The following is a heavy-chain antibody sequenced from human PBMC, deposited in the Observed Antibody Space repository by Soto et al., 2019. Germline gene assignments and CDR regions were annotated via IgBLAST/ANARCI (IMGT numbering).Heavy chain of an antibody. J-gene: IGHJ5*02. CDR1: VGSMNNSTSF. CDR3: ANYFMSLPWFDN. CDR2: INYRWPA. Sequence: LSLTCSVYVGSMNNSTSFWAWLRQSPGKVLEWIATINYRWPAEYNPSLKSRVTISVDRSRNVLSLQMNYVTAPDTADYYCANYFMSLPWFDNWGQVTLFTICS. V-gene: IGHV4-39*02. D-gene: IGHD3-10*01.